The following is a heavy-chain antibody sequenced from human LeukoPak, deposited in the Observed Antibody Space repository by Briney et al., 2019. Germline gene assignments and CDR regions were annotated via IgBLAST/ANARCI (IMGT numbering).Heavy chain of an antibody. CDR2: INHSGST. D-gene: IGHD6-13*01. Sequence: SETLSLTCAVYGGSFSGYYWSWIRQPPGKGLEWIGEINHSGSTYYNPSLKSRVTMSVDTSKNQFSLKLTSVTAADTAVYYCARLVGSSWYREVLRGRDYWGQGTLVTVSS. J-gene: IGHJ4*02. CDR1: GGSFSGYY. CDR3: ARLVGSSWYREVLRGRDY. V-gene: IGHV4-34*01.